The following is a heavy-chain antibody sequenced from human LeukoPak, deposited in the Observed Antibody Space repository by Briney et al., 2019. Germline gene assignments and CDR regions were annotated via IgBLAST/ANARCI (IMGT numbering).Heavy chain of an antibody. CDR2: IYYSGST. J-gene: IGHJ4*02. CDR3: ARTIRYFDWLLLVGGPFDY. Sequence: SETLSLTCTVSGGSISSYYWSWIRQPPGKGLEWIGYIYYSGSTYYNPSLKSRVTISVDTSKNQFSLKLSSVTAADTAVYYCARTIRYFDWLLLVGGPFDYWGQGTLVTVSS. CDR1: GGSISSYY. V-gene: IGHV4-59*08. D-gene: IGHD3-9*01.